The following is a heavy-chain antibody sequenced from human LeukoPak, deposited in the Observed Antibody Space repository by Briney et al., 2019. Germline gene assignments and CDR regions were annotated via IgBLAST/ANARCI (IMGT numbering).Heavy chain of an antibody. CDR1: GFTFDDYA. Sequence: GGSLRLSCAASGFTFDDYAMHWVRQTPGKGLEWVSLISWDGGTTYYADSVKGRFTISRDNSKNSLYLQMNSLRAEDTAVYYCAKESSSWYSYYYYYMDVWGKGTTVTVSS. J-gene: IGHJ6*03. D-gene: IGHD6-13*01. V-gene: IGHV3-43D*03. CDR3: AKESSSWYSYYYYYMDV. CDR2: ISWDGGTT.